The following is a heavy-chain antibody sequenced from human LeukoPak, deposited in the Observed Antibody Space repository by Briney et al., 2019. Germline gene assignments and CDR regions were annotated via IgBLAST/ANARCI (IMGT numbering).Heavy chain of an antibody. Sequence: GASVKVSCKASGGTFSSYAIIWVRQAPGQGLEWMGRIIPILGIANYAQKFQGRVTITADKSTSTAYMELSSLRSEDTAVYYCARSLRQTRKFDYWGQGTLVTVSS. CDR3: ARSLRQTRKFDY. J-gene: IGHJ4*02. V-gene: IGHV1-69*04. D-gene: IGHD5-12*01. CDR2: IIPILGIA. CDR1: GGTFSSYA.